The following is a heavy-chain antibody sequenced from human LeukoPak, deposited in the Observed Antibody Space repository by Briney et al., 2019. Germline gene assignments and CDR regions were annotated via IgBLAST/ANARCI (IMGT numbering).Heavy chain of an antibody. CDR2: IIPIFGIA. CDR3: ARAGYSSSWFESYFDY. CDR1: GGTFSSYA. Sequence: ASVKVSCKASGGTFSSYAISWVRQAPGQGPEWMGRIIPIFGIANYAQKFQGRVTITADKSTSTAYMELSSLRSEDTAVYYCARAGYSSSWFESYFDYWGQGTLVTVSS. V-gene: IGHV1-69*04. J-gene: IGHJ4*02. D-gene: IGHD6-13*01.